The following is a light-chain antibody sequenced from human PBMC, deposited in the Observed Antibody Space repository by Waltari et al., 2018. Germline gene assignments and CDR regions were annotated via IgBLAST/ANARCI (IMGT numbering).Light chain of an antibody. CDR3: QQYTHSPWT. CDR1: QTVDNTY. V-gene: IGKV3-20*01. J-gene: IGKJ1*01. CDR2: GIS. Sequence: EILLTQSPGTLSLSPGERATLSCRTSQTVDNTYLALYQQKLGQAPRLLISGISIRATGIPDRFRGSGSGTDFTLTISRLEPEDFAVYFCQQYTHSPWTFGQGTRVEVK.